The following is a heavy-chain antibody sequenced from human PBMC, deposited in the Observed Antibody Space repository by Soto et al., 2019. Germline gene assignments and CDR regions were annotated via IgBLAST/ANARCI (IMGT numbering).Heavy chain of an antibody. CDR2: ISSNGGST. J-gene: IGHJ4*02. V-gene: IGHV3-64*02. Sequence: EVQLVESGEGLVQPGGSLRLSCAASGFTFSSYAMHWVRQAPGKGLEYVSAISSNGGSTYYADSVKGRFTISRDNSKNTLYLQMGSLRAEDMAVYYCARVFYDSGGYYYDYWGQGTLVTVSS. CDR1: GFTFSSYA. CDR3: ARVFYDSGGYYYDY. D-gene: IGHD3-22*01.